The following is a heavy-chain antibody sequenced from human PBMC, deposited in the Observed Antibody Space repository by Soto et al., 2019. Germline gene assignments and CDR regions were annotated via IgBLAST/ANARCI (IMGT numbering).Heavy chain of an antibody. V-gene: IGHV2-26*01. CDR3: SRTLAVVKAKGPYYYYGMDA. Sequence: SGPKLVNPTETLTLTCTVSGFSLSNARMGVSWIRQPPGKALEWLAHIFSNDEKSYSTSLKSRLTISKDTSKSQVVLTMTNMDPVDTATYYCSRTLAVVKAKGPYYYYGMDAWGPGTTVTVSS. D-gene: IGHD2-8*02. CDR1: GFSLSNARMG. CDR2: IFSNDEK. J-gene: IGHJ6*02.